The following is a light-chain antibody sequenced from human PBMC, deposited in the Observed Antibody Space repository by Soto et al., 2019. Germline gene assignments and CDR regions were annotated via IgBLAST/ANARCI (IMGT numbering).Light chain of an antibody. Sequence: EIVLTQSPATLSLSPGERATLSCRASQSVSSYLAWYQQKPGQAPRLLIYDASSRATGIPARFSGSGSGTDFTLTISSLEPEAFAVYYCQQRSNWPPKGTFGQGTKVEIK. CDR3: QQRSNWPPKGT. CDR1: QSVSSY. CDR2: DAS. V-gene: IGKV3-11*01. J-gene: IGKJ1*01.